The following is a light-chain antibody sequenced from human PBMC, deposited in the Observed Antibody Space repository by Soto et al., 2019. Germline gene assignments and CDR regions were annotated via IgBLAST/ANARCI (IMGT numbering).Light chain of an antibody. CDR2: WAS. J-gene: IGKJ5*01. V-gene: IGKV4-1*01. CDR3: QQSYSLPIN. Sequence: DIVMTQSPDSLAVPLGERATINCKSSQSLLYSSNNKNYLAWYQQKSGQPPKLIIYWASTRESAVPDRFSGSGSATDFTLNISSLQAEDVAVYYCQQSYSLPINFGQGTRLEIK. CDR1: QSLLYSSNNKNY.